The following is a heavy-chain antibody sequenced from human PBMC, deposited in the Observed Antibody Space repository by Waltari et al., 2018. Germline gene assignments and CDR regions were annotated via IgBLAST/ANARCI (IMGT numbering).Heavy chain of an antibody. CDR1: GYTFTGYY. J-gene: IGHJ4*02. V-gene: IGHV1-2*06. Sequence: QVQLVQSGAEVKKPGASVKVSCKASGYTFTGYYMHWVRQAPGQGLEWMGRINPNSGGTDYAQKFQVRVTMTRDTSISTAYMELSRLRSDDTAVYYCARVGSNYYYGSGGFDYWGQGTLVTVSS. CDR2: INPNSGGT. CDR3: ARVGSNYYYGSGGFDY. D-gene: IGHD3-10*01.